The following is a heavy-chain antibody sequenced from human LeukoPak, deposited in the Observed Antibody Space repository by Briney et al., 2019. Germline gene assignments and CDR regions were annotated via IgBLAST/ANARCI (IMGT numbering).Heavy chain of an antibody. D-gene: IGHD1-26*01. V-gene: IGHV1-58*01. J-gene: IGHJ4*02. CDR3: AASIVGATNRDFDY. Sequence: TSVKVSCKASGFTFTSSAVQWVRQARGQRLEWIGWIVVGSGNTNYAQKFQERVTITRDMSTSTAYMELSSLRSEDTAVYYCAASIVGATNRDFDYWGQGTLVTV. CDR1: GFTFTSSA. CDR2: IVVGSGNT.